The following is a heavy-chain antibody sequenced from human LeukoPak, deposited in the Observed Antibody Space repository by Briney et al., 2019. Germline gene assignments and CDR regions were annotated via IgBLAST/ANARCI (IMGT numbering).Heavy chain of an antibody. CDR1: GFTFSSYS. J-gene: IGHJ4*02. Sequence: PGGSLRLSCAASGFTFSSYSMNWVRQAPGKGLEWVSSISSSSSYIYYADSVKGRFTISRDNAKNSLYLQMDSLRAEDTAVYYCARLPGRTASQDYWGQGTLVTVSS. CDR3: ARLPGRTASQDY. CDR2: ISSSSSYI. D-gene: IGHD2-21*02. V-gene: IGHV3-21*01.